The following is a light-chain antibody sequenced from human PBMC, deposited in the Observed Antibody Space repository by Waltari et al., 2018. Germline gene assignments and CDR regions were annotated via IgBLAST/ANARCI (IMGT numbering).Light chain of an antibody. CDR2: DDS. CDR1: NIGSKS. CDR3: QVWDGSTDVV. J-gene: IGLJ2*01. Sequence: SYVLTQPPSVSVAPGQTARVTCGGNNIGSKSVQGYQQRPGQAPILVLYDDSDRPSGIPDRFSGSNSGNTATLTIGRVEAGDEADYYCQVWDGSTDVVFGGGTKLTVL. V-gene: IGLV3-21*02.